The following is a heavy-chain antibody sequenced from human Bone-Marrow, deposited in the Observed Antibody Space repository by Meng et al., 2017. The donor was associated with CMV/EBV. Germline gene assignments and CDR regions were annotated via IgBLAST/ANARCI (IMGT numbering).Heavy chain of an antibody. V-gene: IGHV3-66*04. CDR3: AGRYGLDY. CDR2: IYSGGST. Sequence: GESLKISCAASGFTVSSNYMSWVRQAPGKGLEWVSVIYSGGSTYYAYSVKGRFTISRDNSKNTLYLQMNSLRAEDTAVYYCAGRYGLDYWGQGTLVTVSS. D-gene: IGHD4-17*01. CDR1: GFTVSSNY. J-gene: IGHJ4*02.